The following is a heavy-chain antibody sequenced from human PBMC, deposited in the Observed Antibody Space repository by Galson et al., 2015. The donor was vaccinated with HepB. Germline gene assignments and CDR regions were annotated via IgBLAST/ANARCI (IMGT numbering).Heavy chain of an antibody. CDR1: GFTFSSYA. CDR2: ISYDGSNK. Sequence: SLRLSCAASGFTFSSYAMHWVRQAPGKGLEWVAVISYDGSNKYYADSVKGRFTISRDNSKNTLYLQMNSLRAEDTAVYYCARPNHDILTGLGGYGAFDIWGQGTMVTVSS. J-gene: IGHJ3*02. V-gene: IGHV3-30-3*01. D-gene: IGHD3-9*01. CDR3: ARPNHDILTGLGGYGAFDI.